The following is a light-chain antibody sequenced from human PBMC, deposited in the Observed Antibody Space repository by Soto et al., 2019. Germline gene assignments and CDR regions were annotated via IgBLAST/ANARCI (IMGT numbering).Light chain of an antibody. V-gene: IGKV1-12*01. Sequence: DIQMTQSPSSVSASVGDRVIIICRASQGITTSLAWYQQKPGKAPKLLIYDASSLQSGVPSRFSGSGSGTDFTLTISRVKPEDFALYSCRQYGSSPDLTFGGGTKVEIK. CDR2: DAS. J-gene: IGKJ4*01. CDR3: RQYGSSPDLT. CDR1: QGITTS.